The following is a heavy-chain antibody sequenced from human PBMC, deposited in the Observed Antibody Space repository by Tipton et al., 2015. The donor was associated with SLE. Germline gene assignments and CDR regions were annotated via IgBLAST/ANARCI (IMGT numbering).Heavy chain of an antibody. Sequence: TLSLTCTVSGGSIRSYYWSWIRQPPGKRLEWIGYIDYTRGMKYHPSLESRVTISLDTSKNQFSLKLSSVTAADTAVYYCASELSYSDFWSGSRNPDYYYYMDVWGKGTTVTVSS. CDR1: GGSIRSYY. D-gene: IGHD3-3*01. J-gene: IGHJ6*03. CDR3: ASELSYSDFWSGSRNPDYYYYMDV. V-gene: IGHV4-59*08. CDR2: IDYTRGM.